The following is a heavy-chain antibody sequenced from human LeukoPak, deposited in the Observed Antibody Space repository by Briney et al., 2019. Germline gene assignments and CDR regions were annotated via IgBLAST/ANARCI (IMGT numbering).Heavy chain of an antibody. CDR1: GFTFSNYG. CDR3: ASHDYGVHFDY. D-gene: IGHD4-17*01. V-gene: IGHV3-30*02. Sequence: GGSLRLSCAASGFTFSNYGMHWVRQAPGKGLEWVGFIRYDGRNKYYADFVKGRLTISRDNSKNTLYLQMNNLRAEDTAVYYCASHDYGVHFDYWGQGTLVTVSS. J-gene: IGHJ4*02. CDR2: IRYDGRNK.